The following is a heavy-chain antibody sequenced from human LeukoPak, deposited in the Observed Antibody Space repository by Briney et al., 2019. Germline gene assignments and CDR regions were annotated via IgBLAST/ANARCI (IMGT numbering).Heavy chain of an antibody. CDR1: GASISSYY. V-gene: IGHV4-59*01. Sequence: SETLSLTCTVSGASISSYYWNWIRQPPGKGPEWIGYIYYTGSTNYNPSLKSRVTISVDTSKNQFSLKLSSVTAADTAVYYCARMEEDSSVYYFHRYYFDYWGQGTLVTVSS. CDR3: ARMEEDSSVYYFHRYYFDY. D-gene: IGHD3-22*01. CDR2: IYYTGST. J-gene: IGHJ4*02.